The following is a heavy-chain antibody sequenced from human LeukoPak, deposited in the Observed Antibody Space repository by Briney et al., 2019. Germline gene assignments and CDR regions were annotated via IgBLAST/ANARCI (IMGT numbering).Heavy chain of an antibody. Sequence: ASETLSLTCTVSGGSISGYYWSWIRQPPGKGLEWIGYIFYSGSTNYNPSLKSRVTISVDTSKNQFTLKLSSVTAADTAVYYCARGEWDLLFDYWGQGTLVTVSS. J-gene: IGHJ4*02. CDR3: ARGEWDLLFDY. CDR1: GGSISGYY. CDR2: IFYSGST. D-gene: IGHD1-26*01. V-gene: IGHV4-59*01.